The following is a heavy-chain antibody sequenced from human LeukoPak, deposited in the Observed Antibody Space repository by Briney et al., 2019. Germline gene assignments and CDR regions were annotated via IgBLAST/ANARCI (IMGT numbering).Heavy chain of an antibody. J-gene: IGHJ3*02. CDR2: ISYDGSNK. CDR1: GFIFSNAW. D-gene: IGHD6-19*01. CDR3: AREEGWYYSAAFDI. V-gene: IGHV3-30-3*01. Sequence: PGGSLRLSCAASGFIFSNAWMSWVRQAPGKGLEWVAVISYDGSNKYYADSVKDRFTISRDNSKNTLYLQMNSLRAEDTAVYYCAREEGWYYSAAFDIWGQGTMVTVSS.